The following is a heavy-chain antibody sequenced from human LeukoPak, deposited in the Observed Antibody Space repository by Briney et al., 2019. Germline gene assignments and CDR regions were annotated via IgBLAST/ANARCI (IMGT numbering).Heavy chain of an antibody. D-gene: IGHD6-13*01. CDR3: AKQSAGSAAWYRLHYDF. J-gene: IGHJ4*02. V-gene: IGHV3-23*01. CDR2: VDGGGGGT. Sequence: GGSLRLFCAASGFTFSSYAMTWVRQAPGRGLEWVSSVDGGGGGTYYADSVKGRFTISRDNSKDTLYLQMNGLRAEDTAVYFCAKQSAGSAAWYRLHYDFWGQGTLVTVSS. CDR1: GFTFSSYA.